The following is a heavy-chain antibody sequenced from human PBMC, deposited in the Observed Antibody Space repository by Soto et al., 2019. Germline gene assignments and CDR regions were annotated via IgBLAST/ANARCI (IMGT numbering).Heavy chain of an antibody. V-gene: IGHV4-30-4*01. CDR1: CGSISSGDYY. J-gene: IGHJ4*02. CDR3: ARGVRGYNDY. D-gene: IGHD5-18*01. Sequence: SETLSLTCTVSCGSISSGDYYWSWIRQPPGKGLEWIGYIYYSGSTYYNPSLKSRVTISVDTSKNQFSLKLSSVTAADTAVYYCARGVRGYNDYWGQGTQVTVSS. CDR2: IYYSGST.